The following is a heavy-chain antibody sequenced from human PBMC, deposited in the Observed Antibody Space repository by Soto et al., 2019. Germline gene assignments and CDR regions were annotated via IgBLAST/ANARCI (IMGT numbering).Heavy chain of an antibody. Sequence: GEARKIPCSGSGYNFAGDWIAWGRQMPGKGLEVMGIIYPSDSDTIYRPSFQGQVTISANKSISSAYLQWSSLMTSDTAMDYCVIGGVSTRTFDYWGQGLPVTVFS. V-gene: IGHV5-51*01. J-gene: IGHJ4*02. CDR1: GYNFAGDW. CDR3: VIGGVSTRTFDY. CDR2: IYPSDSDT. D-gene: IGHD3-3*01.